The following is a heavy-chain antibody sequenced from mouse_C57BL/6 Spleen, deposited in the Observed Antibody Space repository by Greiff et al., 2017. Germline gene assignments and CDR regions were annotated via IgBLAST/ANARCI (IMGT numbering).Heavy chain of an antibody. CDR2: IDPSDSYT. J-gene: IGHJ4*01. V-gene: IGHV1-69*01. CDR3: ARGGPLYYAMDY. CDR1: GYTFTSYW. Sequence: QVQLKQPGAELVMPGASVKLSCKASGYTFTSYWMHWVKQRPGQGLEWIGEIDPSDSYTNYNQKFKGKSTLTVDKSSSTAYMQLSSLTSEDSAVYYCARGGPLYYAMDYWGQGTSVTVSS.